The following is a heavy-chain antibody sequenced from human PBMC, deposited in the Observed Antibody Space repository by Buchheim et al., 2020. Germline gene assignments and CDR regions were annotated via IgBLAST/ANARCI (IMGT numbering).Heavy chain of an antibody. CDR1: GFTFSSYS. Sequence: EVQLVESGGGLVKPGGSLRLSCAASGFTFSSYSMNWVRQAPGKGLEWVSSISSSSSYIYYADSVKGRFTISRDNAKHSLYLQMNSLRAEDTAVYYCARDDNYYYDSSGYSNWFDPWGQGTL. CDR2: ISSSSSYI. CDR3: ARDDNYYYDSSGYSNWFDP. D-gene: IGHD3-22*01. V-gene: IGHV3-21*01. J-gene: IGHJ5*02.